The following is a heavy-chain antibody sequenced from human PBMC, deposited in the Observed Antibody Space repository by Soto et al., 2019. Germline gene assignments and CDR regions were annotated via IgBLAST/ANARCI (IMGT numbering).Heavy chain of an antibody. Sequence: SQTLSLTCAISGDSVSSNSAAWNWIRQSPSRGLEWLGRTYYRSKWYNDYAVSVKSRITINPDTSKNQFSLQLNSVTPEDTAVYYCARGRRQQLVGGPSDYYYYYYMDVWDKGTTVTVSS. CDR1: GDSVSSNSAA. J-gene: IGHJ6*03. V-gene: IGHV6-1*01. D-gene: IGHD6-13*01. CDR3: ARGRRQQLVGGPSDYYYYYYMDV. CDR2: TYYRSKWYN.